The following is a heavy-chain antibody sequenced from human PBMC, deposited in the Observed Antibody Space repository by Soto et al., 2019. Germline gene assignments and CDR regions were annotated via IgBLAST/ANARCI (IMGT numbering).Heavy chain of an antibody. V-gene: IGHV5-51*01. D-gene: IGHD3-10*01. J-gene: IGHJ6*02. CDR2: IYPGDSDT. Sequence: GESLKISCKGSGYSFTSYWIGWVRQMPGKGLEWMGIIYPGDSDTGYSPSFQGQVTISADKYISTAYLQWSSLKASDTAMYYCARRKGSGSYPYYYGMDVWGQGTTVIVSS. CDR3: ARRKGSGSYPYYYGMDV. CDR1: GYSFTSYW.